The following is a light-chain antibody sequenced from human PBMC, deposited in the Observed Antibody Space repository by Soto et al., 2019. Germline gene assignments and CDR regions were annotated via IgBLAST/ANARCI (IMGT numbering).Light chain of an antibody. Sequence: QSALTQPDSVSGSPGQSITISCTGTSSDVGGYNYVSWYQQHPGKAPKLMIYEVSNRPSGVSNRFSGSKSGNTASLTISGLQAEDEADYYCSSYTCSSTSGVFGGGTKVTVL. CDR2: EVS. V-gene: IGLV2-14*01. CDR1: SSDVGGYNY. CDR3: SSYTCSSTSGV. J-gene: IGLJ3*02.